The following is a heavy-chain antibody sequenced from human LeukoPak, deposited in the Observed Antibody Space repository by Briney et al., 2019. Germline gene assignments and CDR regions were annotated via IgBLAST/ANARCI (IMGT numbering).Heavy chain of an antibody. CDR3: ATWGRIGWFGELFRSPNFDY. Sequence: GGSLRLSCAPSGLTFSDYYMSWIRQAPGKGLEWVSSINRSSSNTTYPDSVEGRFTISRDNAKDSLYLQMNSLRDEDTAVYYCATWGRIGWFGELFRSPNFDYWGEGTLVSVSS. V-gene: IGHV3-11*06. CDR2: INRSSSNT. CDR1: GLTFSDYY. D-gene: IGHD3-10*01. J-gene: IGHJ4*02.